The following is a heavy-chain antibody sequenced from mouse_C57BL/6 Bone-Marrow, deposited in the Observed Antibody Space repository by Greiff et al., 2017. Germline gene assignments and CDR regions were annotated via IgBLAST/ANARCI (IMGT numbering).Heavy chain of an antibody. Sequence: EVQVVESGGDLVKPGGSLTLSCAASGFTFSSYGMSWVRQTPDKRLEWVATISSGGSYTYYPDSVKGRFTISRDNAKNTLYLQMSCLNSEDTAMYYCARHEVADYDYAIDYWGQGTLVTVSS. D-gene: IGHD2-4*01. J-gene: IGHJ4*01. V-gene: IGHV5-6*01. CDR3: ARHEVADYDYAIDY. CDR2: ISSGGSYT. CDR1: GFTFSSYG.